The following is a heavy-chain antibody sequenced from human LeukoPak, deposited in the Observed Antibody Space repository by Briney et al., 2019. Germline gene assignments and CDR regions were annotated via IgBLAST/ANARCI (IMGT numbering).Heavy chain of an antibody. Sequence: PGGSLRLSCAASGFTFSSYSMNWVRQAPGKGLEWVSCISGTSSTIYYADSVKGRFTISRDNAKTSLYLQMISLRAEDTAVYYCARRQGTTMLDFSGQGTLVTVSS. D-gene: IGHD1-26*01. CDR2: ISGTSSTI. CDR1: GFTFSSYS. V-gene: IGHV3-48*01. J-gene: IGHJ4*02. CDR3: ARRQGTTMLDF.